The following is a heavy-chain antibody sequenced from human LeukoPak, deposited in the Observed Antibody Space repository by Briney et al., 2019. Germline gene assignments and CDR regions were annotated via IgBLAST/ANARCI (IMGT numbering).Heavy chain of an antibody. D-gene: IGHD6-19*01. CDR1: GFTVSSNY. V-gene: IGHV3-53*01. Sequence: GGSLRLSCAASGFTVSSNYMSWVRQAPGRGLEWVSVIYSGGSTYYADSVKGRFTISRDNSKNTLYLQMNSLRAEDTAVYYCARGFDSSGWYGGYWGQGTLVTVSS. CDR2: IYSGGST. CDR3: ARGFDSSGWYGGY. J-gene: IGHJ4*02.